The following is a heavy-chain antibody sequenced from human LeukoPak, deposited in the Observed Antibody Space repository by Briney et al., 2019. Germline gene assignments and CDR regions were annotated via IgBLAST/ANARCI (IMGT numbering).Heavy chain of an antibody. CDR3: ERADCSSSTCYLRSSWFDP. D-gene: IGHD2/OR15-2a*01. CDR1: GFTYSHHR. V-gene: IGHV3-7*01. Sequence: GGPLTVLCAPSGFTYSHHRMTWVRQAPGKGLEGVASKKGDGSDEDYADPVGGRFPISRDNANHTLYLQMSSLRAEDTAVYYCERADCSSSTCYLRSSWFDPWGQGTLVTVSS. J-gene: IGHJ5*02. CDR2: KKGDGSDE.